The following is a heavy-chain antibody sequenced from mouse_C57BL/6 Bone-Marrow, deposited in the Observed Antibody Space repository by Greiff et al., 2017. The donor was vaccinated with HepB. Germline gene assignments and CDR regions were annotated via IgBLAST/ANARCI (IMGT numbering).Heavy chain of an antibody. Sequence: EVKVEESGGGLVQPGGSLKLSCAASGFTFSDYGMAWVRQAPRKGPAWVAFISNLAYSIYYADTVTGRFTISRENAKNTLYLEMSSLRSEDTAMYYCARRDYDGDWYFDVWGTGTTVTVSS. CDR3: ARRDYDGDWYFDV. V-gene: IGHV5-15*04. CDR2: ISNLAYSI. J-gene: IGHJ1*03. D-gene: IGHD2-4*01. CDR1: GFTFSDYG.